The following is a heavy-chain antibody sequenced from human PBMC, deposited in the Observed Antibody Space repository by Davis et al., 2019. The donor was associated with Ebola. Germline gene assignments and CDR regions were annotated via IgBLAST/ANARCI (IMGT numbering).Heavy chain of an antibody. V-gene: IGHV1-18*01. CDR2: ISAYNGNT. CDR1: AGTFSSYA. D-gene: IGHD3-3*01. CDR3: ARVLRSSYGMDV. Sequence: AASVKVSCKASAGTFSSYAISWVRQAPGQGLEWMGWISAYNGNTNYAQKFQGRVTMTTDTSTSTAYMELSSLRSEDTAVYYRARVLRSSYGMDVWGQGTTVTVSS. J-gene: IGHJ6*02.